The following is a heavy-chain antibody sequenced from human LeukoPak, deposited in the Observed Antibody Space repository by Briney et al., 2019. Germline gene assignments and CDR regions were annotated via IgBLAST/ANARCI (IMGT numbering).Heavy chain of an antibody. CDR2: ISSSSSTI. CDR1: GFTFSSYS. Sequence: GGSLRLSCAASGFTFSSYSMNWVRQAPGKGLEWVSYISSSSSTIYYADSVKGRFTISRDNAKNSLYLQMNSLRAEDTAVYYCARGLDYRTEGHGFYYFDYWGQGTLVTVSS. CDR3: ARGLDYRTEGHGFYYFDY. J-gene: IGHJ4*02. D-gene: IGHD4-11*01. V-gene: IGHV3-48*01.